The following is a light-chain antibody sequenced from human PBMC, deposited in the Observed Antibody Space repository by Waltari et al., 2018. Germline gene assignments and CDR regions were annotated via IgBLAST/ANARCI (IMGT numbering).Light chain of an antibody. V-gene: IGLV3-1*01. CDR1: HLGDRS. CDR2: QDT. Sequence: SVSVSPGQTASITCSGDHLGDRSVSWYHQKAGQSPMLVIYQDTKRPSGIPQRFFGSNSGNTATLTISGTQAMDEAVYYCQAWDSSTVLFGGGTKLTVL. CDR3: QAWDSSTVL. J-gene: IGLJ3*02.